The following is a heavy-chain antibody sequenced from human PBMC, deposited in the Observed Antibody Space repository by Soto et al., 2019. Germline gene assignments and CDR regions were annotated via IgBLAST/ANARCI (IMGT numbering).Heavy chain of an antibody. CDR2: INPRGGST. J-gene: IGHJ4*02. Sequence: QVQLVQSGAEVKKPGASVKVSCKASGYTFTSYYMHWVRQAPGQGLEWMGIINPRGGSTSYAQKFQGRVTMTRDTSTSTVYMQLSSLRSEDTAVYYCARGQYYYGSGSYSELDYWGQGTLVTVSS. CDR3: ARGQYYYGSGSYSELDY. V-gene: IGHV1-46*01. D-gene: IGHD3-10*01. CDR1: GYTFTSYY.